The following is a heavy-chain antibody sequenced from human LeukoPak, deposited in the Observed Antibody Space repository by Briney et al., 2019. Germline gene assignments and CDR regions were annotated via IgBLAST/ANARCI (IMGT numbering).Heavy chain of an antibody. Sequence: GGSLRLSCAASGFTFSNYAMHWVRQAPWKGLEYVSAITGNGGSTYRANSVRGRFTISRDNSKNTVYLQMGSLRAEDMAVYYCARGPSGVFYMDVWGKGTTVTVSS. D-gene: IGHD3-10*01. CDR1: GFTFSNYA. V-gene: IGHV3-64*01. CDR2: ITGNGGST. CDR3: ARGPSGVFYMDV. J-gene: IGHJ6*03.